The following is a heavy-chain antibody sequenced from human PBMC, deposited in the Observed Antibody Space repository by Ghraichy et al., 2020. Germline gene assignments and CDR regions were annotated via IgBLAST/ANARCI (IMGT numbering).Heavy chain of an antibody. V-gene: IGHV4-59*01. Sequence: SETLSLTCTVSGGSISSYYWSWIRQPPGKGLEWIGYIYYSGSTNYNPSLKSRVTISVDTSKNQFSLKLSSVTAADTAVYYCARDSIAAAGVYYYYYGMDVWGQGTTVTVSS. CDR3: ARDSIAAAGVYYYYYGMDV. D-gene: IGHD6-13*01. CDR2: IYYSGST. CDR1: GGSISSYY. J-gene: IGHJ6*02.